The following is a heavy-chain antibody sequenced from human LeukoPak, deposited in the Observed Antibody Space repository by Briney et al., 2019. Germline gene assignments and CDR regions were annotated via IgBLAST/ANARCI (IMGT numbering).Heavy chain of an antibody. CDR2: ISYDGGNE. CDR3: AKDRSGGHLAYYGMDV. D-gene: IGHD3-10*01. J-gene: IGHJ6*02. Sequence: GGSLRLSCAASGFTFSSSGMHWVRQAPGKGLEWVAVISYDGGNEYCADSVKGRITISRDNSKNTLFLQMNSLRAEDTAVYYCAKDRSGGHLAYYGMDVWGQGTTVTVSS. V-gene: IGHV3-30*18. CDR1: GFTFSSSG.